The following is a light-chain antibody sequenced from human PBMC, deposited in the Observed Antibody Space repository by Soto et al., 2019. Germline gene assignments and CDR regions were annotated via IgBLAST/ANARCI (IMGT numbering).Light chain of an antibody. J-gene: IGKJ4*01. CDR1: QSVTKY. Sequence: EIVLTQSPATLSLSPGERATLSCRASQSVTKYLAWYQQKPGQAPRLLVYDTSNWATGIPPRFSGSWSGTGLALPISGLEAEDSGVYYCQQRYTWLNFGGGTKVQIK. CDR2: DTS. CDR3: QQRYTWLN. V-gene: IGKV3-11*01.